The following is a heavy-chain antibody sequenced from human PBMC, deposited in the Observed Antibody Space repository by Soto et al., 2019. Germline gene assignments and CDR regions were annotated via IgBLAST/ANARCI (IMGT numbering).Heavy chain of an antibody. CDR3: AKAFRAAPGSYYFDY. Sequence: PGGSLRLSCAVSGFTFSSYAMNWVRQAPGKGLEWVSAISSSGGSTNYADSVKGRFTISRDNSKNTLYLQMNSLRAEDTAVYYCAKAFRAAPGSYYFDYWGQGTLVTVSS. V-gene: IGHV3-23*01. CDR2: ISSSGGST. CDR1: GFTFSSYA. J-gene: IGHJ4*02. D-gene: IGHD3-10*01.